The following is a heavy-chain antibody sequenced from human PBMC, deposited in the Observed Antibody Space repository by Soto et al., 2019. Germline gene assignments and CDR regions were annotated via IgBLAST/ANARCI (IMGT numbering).Heavy chain of an antibody. Sequence: EASVKVSCKASGGTFSSYAISWVRQAPGQGLEWMGGIIPIFGTANYAQKFQGRVTITADESTSTAYMELSSLRSEDTAVYYCARDRNIVATIYNYYGMDVWGQGTTATVSS. CDR3: ARDRNIVATIYNYYGMDV. D-gene: IGHD5-12*01. CDR1: GGTFSSYA. V-gene: IGHV1-69*13. J-gene: IGHJ6*02. CDR2: IIPIFGTA.